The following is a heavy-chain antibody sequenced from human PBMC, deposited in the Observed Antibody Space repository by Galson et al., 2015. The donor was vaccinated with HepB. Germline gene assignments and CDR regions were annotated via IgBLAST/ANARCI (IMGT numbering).Heavy chain of an antibody. Sequence: SLRLSCAASGFTFSSYSMNWVRQAPGKGLEWVSSVSSSSSYIYYADSVKGRFTISRDNAKNSLYLQMNSLRAEDTAVYYCARAPIVVVPAADYYYYYGMDVWGQGTTVTVSS. CDR3: ARAPIVVVPAADYYYYYGMDV. J-gene: IGHJ6*02. V-gene: IGHV3-21*01. D-gene: IGHD2-2*01. CDR1: GFTFSSYS. CDR2: VSSSSSYI.